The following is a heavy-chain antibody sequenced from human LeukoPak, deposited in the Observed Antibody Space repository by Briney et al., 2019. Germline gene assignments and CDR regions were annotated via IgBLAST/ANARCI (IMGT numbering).Heavy chain of an antibody. Sequence: GGSLRLSCAASGFTFDDYAMHWVRQAPGKGLEWVSGISWNSGSIGYADSVKGRFTISRDNAKNSLYLQMDSLRAEDTALYYCAKDIGSGWYAPLDYWGQGTLVTVSS. D-gene: IGHD6-19*01. CDR1: GFTFDDYA. CDR3: AKDIGSGWYAPLDY. J-gene: IGHJ4*02. V-gene: IGHV3-9*01. CDR2: ISWNSGSI.